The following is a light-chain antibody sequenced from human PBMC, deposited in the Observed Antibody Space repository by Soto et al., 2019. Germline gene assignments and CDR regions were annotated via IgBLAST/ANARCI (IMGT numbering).Light chain of an antibody. CDR2: DVS. CDR3: SSYTSSVNYV. J-gene: IGLJ7*01. V-gene: IGLV2-14*03. Sequence: QSALTQPASVSGSPGQSITISCTGTSSDVGGYKYVSWYQQHPGKAPKLMIYDVSNRPSGVSNRFSGYKSGNTASLTISGVQAEDEADYYCSSYTSSVNYVFGPGTQLTVL. CDR1: SSDVGGYKY.